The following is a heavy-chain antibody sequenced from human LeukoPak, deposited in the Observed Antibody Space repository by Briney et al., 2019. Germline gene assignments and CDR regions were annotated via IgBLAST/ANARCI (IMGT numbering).Heavy chain of an antibody. V-gene: IGHV3-21*01. J-gene: IGHJ4*02. CDR1: GFTFSSYS. D-gene: IGHD6-19*01. CDR3: ARDRGSGWYLGY. Sequence: GGSLRLSCAASGFTFSSYSMNWVRQAPGKGLEGVSSISSSSSYIYYADSVKGRFTISRDNAKNSLYLQMNSLRAEDTAVYYCARDRGSGWYLGYWGQGTLVTVSS. CDR2: ISSSSSYI.